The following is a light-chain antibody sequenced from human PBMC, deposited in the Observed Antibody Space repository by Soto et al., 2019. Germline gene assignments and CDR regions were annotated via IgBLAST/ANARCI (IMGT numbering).Light chain of an antibody. V-gene: IGKV1-5*01. J-gene: IGKJ2*01. Sequence: DIQMTQSPSTLSASVGDRVTITCRASQSISSWLAWYQRKPGQAPKLLIYDASSLESGVPSRFSGSGSGTEFTLTISSLQPDDFATYYCQQYNSYSAYTFGQGTKLEIK. CDR2: DAS. CDR3: QQYNSYSAYT. CDR1: QSISSW.